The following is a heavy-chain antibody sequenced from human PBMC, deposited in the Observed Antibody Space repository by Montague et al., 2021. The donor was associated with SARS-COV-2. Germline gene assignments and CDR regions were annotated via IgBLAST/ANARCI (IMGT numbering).Heavy chain of an antibody. D-gene: IGHD3-16*01. CDR2: IHPYGHT. CDR3: ARGLDHNKGGDY. V-gene: IGHV4-34*01. CDR1: GVLLRAYY. Sequence: SETLSLTCDVAGVLLRAYYWGGLRQHPGKGLQWVGEIHPYGHTSYNPSLMSRVTLSLGTSSNPFSLKLTSVTAADTAVYYCARGLDHNKGGDYWGQGILVTVSS. J-gene: IGHJ4*02.